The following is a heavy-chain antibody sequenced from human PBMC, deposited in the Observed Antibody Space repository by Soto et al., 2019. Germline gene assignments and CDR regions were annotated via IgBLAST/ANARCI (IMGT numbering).Heavy chain of an antibody. J-gene: IGHJ3*02. D-gene: IGHD2-2*02. CDR3: ARDGPYCSSTSCYRDAFDI. CDR2: LNGGTGQT. Sequence: ASVKVSCKASGYTFSTYAMHWVRQAPGQSLEWMGWLNGGTGQTRYSQKFQDRVIITRDTSASTGYMELSSLRSEDTAVYYCARDGPYCSSTSCYRDAFDIWGQGTMVTVSS. CDR1: GYTFSTYA. V-gene: IGHV1-3*01.